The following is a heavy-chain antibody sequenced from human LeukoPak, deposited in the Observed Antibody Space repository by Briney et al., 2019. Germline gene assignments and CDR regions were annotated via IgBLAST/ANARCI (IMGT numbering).Heavy chain of an antibody. V-gene: IGHV1-69*05. CDR2: IIPIFGTA. Sequence: GASVKVSCKASGVTFSSYAISWVRQAPGQGLEWMGRIIPIFGTANYAQKFQGRVTITTDESTSTAYMELSSLRSEDTAVYYCAREGRIVVVVAATPADAFDIWGQGTMVTVSS. CDR3: AREGRIVVVVAATPADAFDI. J-gene: IGHJ3*02. D-gene: IGHD2-15*01. CDR1: GVTFSSYA.